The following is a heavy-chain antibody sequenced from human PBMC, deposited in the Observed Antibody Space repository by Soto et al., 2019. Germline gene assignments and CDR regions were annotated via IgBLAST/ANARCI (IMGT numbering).Heavy chain of an antibody. V-gene: IGHV3-11*01. CDR1: GFTFSDYY. CDR3: ARERYRDSEGVSYGMDV. Sequence: AGGSLRLSCAASGFTFSDYYMSWIGQAPGKGLEWVSYISSSGSTIYYADSVKGRFTISRDNAKNSLYLQMNSLRAEDTAVYYCARERYRDSEGVSYGMDVWGQGTTVTVSS. CDR2: ISSSGSTI. D-gene: IGHD5-12*01. J-gene: IGHJ6*02.